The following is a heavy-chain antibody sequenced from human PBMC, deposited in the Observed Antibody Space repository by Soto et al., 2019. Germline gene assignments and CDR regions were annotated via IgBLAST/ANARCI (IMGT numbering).Heavy chain of an antibody. J-gene: IGHJ6*02. CDR1: GDSISSDNW. Sequence: QVQLQESCPGLVKPSGTLSLTCAVSGDSISSDNWWSWVRQPPGKGLEWIGEIFHSGSTTYNPSLKNRVTISVDKSNTHFSRKLSSVTAADTAVYYCARDCSGSTSCSYYGMDVWGQGTPVAVSS. CDR2: IFHSGST. V-gene: IGHV4-4*02. CDR3: ARDCSGSTSCSYYGMDV. D-gene: IGHD2-2*01.